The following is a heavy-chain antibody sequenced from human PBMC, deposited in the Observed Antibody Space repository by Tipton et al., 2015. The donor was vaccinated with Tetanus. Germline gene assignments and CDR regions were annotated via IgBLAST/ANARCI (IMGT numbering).Heavy chain of an antibody. CDR1: GGSINPYY. J-gene: IGHJ4*02. D-gene: IGHD3-10*01. V-gene: IGHV4-34*01. CDR2: INHSGGT. CDR3: AFKPDYFGTGSPPFDY. Sequence: TLSLTCTVSGGSINPYYWSWIRQTPGKGLEWIGEINHSGGTNYNPSLKSRVSISVDTTKKQLYLNLTSVTAADTAVHYCAFKPDYFGTGSPPFDYWGQGPLVTVSS.